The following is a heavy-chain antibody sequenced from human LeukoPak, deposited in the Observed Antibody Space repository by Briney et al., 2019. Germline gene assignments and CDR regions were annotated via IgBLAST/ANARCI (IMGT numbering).Heavy chain of an antibody. CDR1: GGSFSGYY. J-gene: IGHJ4*02. D-gene: IGHD5-12*01. CDR3: ARDGASGVDIVAHTFDY. Sequence: SETLSLTCAVYGGSFSGYYWSWIRQPPGKGLEWIGYIHHSGGTNYNPSLKSRAAISVETSKNQFSLKLRSVTAADTAVYYCARDGASGVDIVAHTFDYWGQGTLVTVSS. CDR2: IHHSGGT. V-gene: IGHV4-34*11.